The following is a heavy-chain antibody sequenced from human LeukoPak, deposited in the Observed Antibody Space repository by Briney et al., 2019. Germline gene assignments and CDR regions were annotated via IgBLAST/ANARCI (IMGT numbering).Heavy chain of an antibody. CDR2: ISGSGDST. CDR1: GFTFSSYA. D-gene: IGHD6-13*01. J-gene: IGHJ4*02. Sequence: PGGSLRLSCAASGFTFSSYAMSWVRQAPGEGLEWVSAISGSGDSTYYADSVKGRFTISRDNSKNTLFLQMNSLRAEDTAVYNCAKENAVAGAFDYWGQGTLVTVSS. V-gene: IGHV3-23*01. CDR3: AKENAVAGAFDY.